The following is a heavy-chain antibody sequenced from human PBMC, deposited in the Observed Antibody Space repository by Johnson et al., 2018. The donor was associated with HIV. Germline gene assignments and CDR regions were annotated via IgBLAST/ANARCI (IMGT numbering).Heavy chain of an antibody. CDR1: GFTFHEYA. CDR3: AKDMLPWFGEFPWAFDVFDI. D-gene: IGHD3-10*01. CDR2: ISWNSGSV. Sequence: EVQLVESGGGLVQPGRSLRLACAASGFTFHEYAMHWVRQTPGKGLEWVSGISWNSGSVGYADSVKGRLTISRDNYKKSLYLDMNSLIAEDTAFYYCAKDMLPWFGEFPWAFDVFDIWGQGTMVTVSS. J-gene: IGHJ3*02. V-gene: IGHV3-9*01.